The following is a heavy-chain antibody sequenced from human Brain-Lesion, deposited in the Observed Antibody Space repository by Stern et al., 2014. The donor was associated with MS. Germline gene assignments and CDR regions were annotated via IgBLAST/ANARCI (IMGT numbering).Heavy chain of an antibody. CDR1: GGSISSSSYY. V-gene: IGHV4-39*01. D-gene: IGHD3-10*01. Sequence: VQLVESGPGLVKPSETLSLTCTVSGGSISSSSYYWGWLRQPPGKGLEWIGSIYYRGSTYYNPSLKSRVTISVDTSKSHFSLRLSSCAAADTAVYFCAKLWLGELPESPFDYWGQGTLVTVSS. J-gene: IGHJ4*02. CDR2: IYYRGST. CDR3: AKLWLGELPESPFDY.